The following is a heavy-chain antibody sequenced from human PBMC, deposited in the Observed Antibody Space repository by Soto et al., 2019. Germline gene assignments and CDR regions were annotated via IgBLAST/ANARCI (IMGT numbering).Heavy chain of an antibody. J-gene: IGHJ4*02. CDR1: GGSISSSSYY. V-gene: IGHV4-39*01. CDR2: IYYSGST. D-gene: IGHD5-12*01. Sequence: SQTLSLTCTVSGGSISSSSYYWGWIRQPPGKGLEWIGSIYYSGSTYYNPSLKSRVTISVDTSKNQFSLKLSSVTAADTAVYYCASTESESGYDYRGPFDYWGQGTLVTVSS. CDR3: ASTESESGYDYRGPFDY.